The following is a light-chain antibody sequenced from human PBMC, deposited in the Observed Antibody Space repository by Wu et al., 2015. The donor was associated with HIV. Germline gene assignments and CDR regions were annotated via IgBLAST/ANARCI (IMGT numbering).Light chain of an antibody. Sequence: EIVLTQSPGTLSLSPGERATLSCRASQSVGSTYLAWYRQKPGQAPRLLIYGASTRATGIPDRFSGSGSGTDFTLTISRLEPEDFAVFYCQQYYDSSFTFGPGTKVDIK. V-gene: IGKV3-20*01. CDR3: QQYYDSSFT. CDR2: GAS. J-gene: IGKJ3*01. CDR1: QSVGSTY.